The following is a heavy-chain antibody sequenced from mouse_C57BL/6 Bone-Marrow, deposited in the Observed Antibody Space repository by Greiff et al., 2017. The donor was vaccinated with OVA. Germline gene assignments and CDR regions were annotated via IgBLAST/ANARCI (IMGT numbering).Heavy chain of an antibody. V-gene: IGHV1-69*01. CDR2: IDPSDSYT. CDR3: ARSDCDSSYGYFDV. D-gene: IGHD1-1*01. Sequence: QVQLQQPGAELVMPGASVKLSCTASGFTFTSYWMHWVQQRPGQGLEWIGEIDPSDSYTTYNQKVKGKSPLTVDKSTRTAYLQLSSLTSEDSAVNYCARSDCDSSYGYFDVWGTGTTVTVSS. CDR1: GFTFTSYW. J-gene: IGHJ1*03.